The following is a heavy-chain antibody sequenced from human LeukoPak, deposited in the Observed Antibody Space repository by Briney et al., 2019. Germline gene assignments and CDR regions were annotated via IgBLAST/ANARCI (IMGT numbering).Heavy chain of an antibody. Sequence: PSGTLSLTCAVSGGSISSSNWWSWVRLPPGKGLEWIGELYHSGSTNYNPTLKSRVTISVDTSKNQFSLKLTSVTAADTAVYYCARGGPPTVTRFDYWGQGTLVTVSS. CDR2: LYHSGST. J-gene: IGHJ4*02. CDR3: ARGGPPTVTRFDY. V-gene: IGHV4-4*02. CDR1: GGSISSSNW. D-gene: IGHD4-17*01.